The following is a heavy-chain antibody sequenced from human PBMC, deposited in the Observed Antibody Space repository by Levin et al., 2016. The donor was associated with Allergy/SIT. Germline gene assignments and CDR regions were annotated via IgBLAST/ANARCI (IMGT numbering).Heavy chain of an antibody. CDR2: ITAIYGRE. J-gene: IGHJ3*01. CDR3: ARERRFFNPADFEAFNV. D-gene: IGHD2-21*02. Sequence: SVKVSCKASGGTVTTYGFSWVRQAPGQGLEWMGRITAIYGREDYSQKFQGRLTITADRSTTTVFMELSSLSSEDTAVYYCARERRFFNPADFEAFNVWGQGTLLTVSS. V-gene: IGHV1-69*04. CDR1: GGTVTTYG.